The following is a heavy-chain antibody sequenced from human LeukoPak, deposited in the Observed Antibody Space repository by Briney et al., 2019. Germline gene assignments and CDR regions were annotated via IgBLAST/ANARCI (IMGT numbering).Heavy chain of an antibody. CDR3: ARWPGGAFDI. V-gene: IGHV4-34*01. Sequence: SETLSLTCAVYGGSLSGYYWSWIRQPPGKGLEWIGEINHSGSTNYNPSLKSRVTISVDTSKNQFSLKLSSVTAADTAVYYCARWPGGAFDIWGQGTMVTVSS. J-gene: IGHJ3*02. CDR2: INHSGST. D-gene: IGHD3-10*01. CDR1: GGSLSGYY.